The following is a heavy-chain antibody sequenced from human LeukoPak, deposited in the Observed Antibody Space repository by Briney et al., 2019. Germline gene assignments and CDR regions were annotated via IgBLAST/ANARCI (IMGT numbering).Heavy chain of an antibody. D-gene: IGHD6-19*01. J-gene: IGHJ4*02. Sequence: ASVKLCCNASGYTFSSSGITCERQAPGQGLEWMGWISANNGNTNYAQKLRGRVTMTTDKSTSTAYMELGSLRSDDTAVYYCARGGMTIAEALDYWGQGTLVTVSS. CDR1: GYTFSSSG. CDR2: ISANNGNT. V-gene: IGHV1-18*01. CDR3: ARGGMTIAEALDY.